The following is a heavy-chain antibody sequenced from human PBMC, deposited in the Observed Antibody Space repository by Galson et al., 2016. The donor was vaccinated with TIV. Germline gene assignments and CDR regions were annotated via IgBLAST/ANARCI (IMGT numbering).Heavy chain of an antibody. CDR2: VSWDGGST. J-gene: IGHJ6*02. Sequence: SGAEVKKPGESLKISCQGSGFTFNNYWIAWVRQTPGRGLEWVSLVSWDGGSTYYADYVKGRFTVSRDNSKNSLYLQMNSLRSEDTALYYCAKEIQRGSYGMDVWGRGTTVAVSS. CDR1: GFTFNNYW. V-gene: IGHV3-43*01. CDR3: AKEIQRGSYGMDV. D-gene: IGHD3-16*01.